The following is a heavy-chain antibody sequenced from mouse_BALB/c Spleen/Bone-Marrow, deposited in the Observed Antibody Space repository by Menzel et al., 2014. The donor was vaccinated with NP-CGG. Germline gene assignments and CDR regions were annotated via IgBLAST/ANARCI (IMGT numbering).Heavy chain of an antibody. CDR2: INSNGGST. CDR1: GFTFSSYG. Sequence: EVKLVESGGGLVQPGGSLKLSCAASGFTFSSYGMSWVRQTPDKRLELVASINSNGGSTYYPDSVKGRFTISRDNAKNTLSLQMSSLKSEDIAMYYCARGNYGNYVDYFDYWGQGTTLTVSS. J-gene: IGHJ2*01. V-gene: IGHV5-6-3*01. D-gene: IGHD2-1*01. CDR3: ARGNYGNYVDYFDY.